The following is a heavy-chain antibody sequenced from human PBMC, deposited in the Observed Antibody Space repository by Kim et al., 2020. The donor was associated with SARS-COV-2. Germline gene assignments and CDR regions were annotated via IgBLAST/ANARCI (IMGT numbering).Heavy chain of an antibody. V-gene: IGHV3-49*02. CDR3: TRDVPSTG. CDR2: GGTT. J-gene: IGHJ4*02. Sequence: GGTTEYAASVKGRFTISRDDSKSIAYLQMNSLKTEDTAVYYCTRDVPSTGWGQGTLVTVSS.